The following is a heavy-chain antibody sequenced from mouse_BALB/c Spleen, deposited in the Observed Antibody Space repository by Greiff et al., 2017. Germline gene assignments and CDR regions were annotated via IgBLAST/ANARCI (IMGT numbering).Heavy chain of an antibody. V-gene: IGHV1-5*01. Sequence: EVQLQQSGTVLARPGASVKMSCKASGYTFTSYWMHWVKQRPGQGLEWIGAIYPGNSDTSYNQKFKGKAKLTAVTSTSTAYMELSSLTNEDSAVYYCAYYGNYEFAYWGQGTLVTVSA. CDR1: GYTFTSYW. CDR3: AYYGNYEFAY. D-gene: IGHD2-10*01. J-gene: IGHJ3*01. CDR2: IYPGNSDT.